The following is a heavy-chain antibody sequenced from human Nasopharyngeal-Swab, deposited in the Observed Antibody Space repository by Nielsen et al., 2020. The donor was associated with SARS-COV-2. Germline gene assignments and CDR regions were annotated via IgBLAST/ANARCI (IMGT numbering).Heavy chain of an antibody. CDR3: ATEAGYGYGHYYYDF. J-gene: IGHJ4*02. D-gene: IGHD5-18*01. V-gene: IGHV1-69*10. CDR2: IIPITGVR. CDR1: GGILESHA. Sequence: SVKVSCKPLGGILESHAIDWVRQAPGRGLEWLGRIIPITGVRNFALRFQDRATMNVDESTNAAFLELSSLTSDDTAVYYCATEAGYGYGHYYYDFWSQGTLVTVSS.